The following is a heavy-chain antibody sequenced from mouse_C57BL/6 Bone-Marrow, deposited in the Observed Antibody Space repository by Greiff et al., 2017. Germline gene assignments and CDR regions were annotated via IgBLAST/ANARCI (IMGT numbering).Heavy chain of an antibody. J-gene: IGHJ3*01. Sequence: VQLKESGAELVRPGASVKLSCKASGYNIKDDYMHWVKQRPEQGLEWIGWIDPENGDTEYDSKFQGKATITADTSSNTAYLLLSSLTSEDTAVYYCTTWYNVNCGFAYWGPGTLVTVSA. CDR3: TTWYNVNCGFAY. D-gene: IGHD2-1*01. V-gene: IGHV14-4*01. CDR2: IDPENGDT. CDR1: GYNIKDDY.